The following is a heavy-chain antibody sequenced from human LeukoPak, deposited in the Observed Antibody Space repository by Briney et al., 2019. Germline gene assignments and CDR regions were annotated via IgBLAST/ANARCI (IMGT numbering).Heavy chain of an antibody. CDR2: ISSSSSTI. J-gene: IGHJ5*02. Sequence: PGGSLRLSCAASGFTFSSYSMNWVRQAPGKGLEWVSYISSSSSTIYYADSVKGRFTISRDNAKNSLYLQMNSLRAEDTAVYYCARPGGNSLDGWFDPWGQGTLVTVSS. CDR3: ARPGGNSLDGWFDP. CDR1: GFTFSSYS. D-gene: IGHD4-23*01. V-gene: IGHV3-48*04.